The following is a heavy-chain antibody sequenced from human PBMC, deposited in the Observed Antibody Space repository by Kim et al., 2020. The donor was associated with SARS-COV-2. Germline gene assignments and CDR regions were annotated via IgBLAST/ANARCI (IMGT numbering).Heavy chain of an antibody. V-gene: IGHV3-21*01. CDR3: ARDGYSGYDYGPFDY. CDR1: GFTFSSYS. CDR2: ISSSSSYI. Sequence: GGSLRLSCAASGFTFSSYSMNWVRQAPGKGLEWVSSISSSSSYIYYADSVKGRFTISRDNAKNSLYLQMNSLRAEDTAVYYCARDGYSGYDYGPFDYWGQGTLVTVSS. D-gene: IGHD5-12*01. J-gene: IGHJ4*02.